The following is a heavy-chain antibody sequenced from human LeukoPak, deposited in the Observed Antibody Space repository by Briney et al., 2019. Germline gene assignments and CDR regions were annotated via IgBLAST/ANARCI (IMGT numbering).Heavy chain of an antibody. CDR3: ARALYSSGWYRWFDY. Sequence: SETLSLTCTVSGCSISSYYWSWIRQPPGKGLEWIGYIYYSGSTNYNPSLKSRVTISVDTSKNQFSLKLSSVTAADTAVYYCARALYSSGWYRWFDYWGQGTLVTVSS. J-gene: IGHJ4*02. V-gene: IGHV4-59*01. CDR2: IYYSGST. CDR1: GCSISSYY. D-gene: IGHD6-19*01.